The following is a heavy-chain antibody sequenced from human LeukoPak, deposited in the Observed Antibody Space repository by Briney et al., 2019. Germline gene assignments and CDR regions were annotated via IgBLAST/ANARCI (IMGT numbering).Heavy chain of an antibody. Sequence: GGSLRLSCAASGFTVSSNYMSWVRQAPGKGLEWVSVIYSGGSTYYADSVKGRFTISRDNSKNTLYLQMNSLRDEDTAVYFCARAATTRTRFDYWGQGTLVTVSS. D-gene: IGHD5-12*01. CDR3: ARAATTRTRFDY. V-gene: IGHV3-53*01. CDR2: IYSGGST. CDR1: GFTVSSNY. J-gene: IGHJ4*02.